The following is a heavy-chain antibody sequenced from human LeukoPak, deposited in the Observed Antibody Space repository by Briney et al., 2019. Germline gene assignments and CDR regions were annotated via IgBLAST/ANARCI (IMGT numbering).Heavy chain of an antibody. CDR2: IFYSGST. CDR1: RGSISGSNFY. V-gene: IGHV4-39*01. CDR3: AHTARMYSSAFS. Sequence: SETLSLTCTVSRGSISGSNFYWGWVRQPPGKGLEWIGNIFYSGSTYYNPSLKSRVTISVDTSKNQFSLRLNSVTAADTAVYYCAHTARMYSSAFSWGQGTLVTVSS. J-gene: IGHJ5*02. D-gene: IGHD6-6*01.